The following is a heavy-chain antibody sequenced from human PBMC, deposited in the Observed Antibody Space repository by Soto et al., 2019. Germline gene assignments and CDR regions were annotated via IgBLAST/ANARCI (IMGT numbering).Heavy chain of an antibody. Sequence: QVQLVESGGGVVQPGRSLRLSCAASGFTFSNYGMQWVRQAPGKGLEWVAVISYHGSDKYYADSVKGRFTISRDNAKNTLYLQMYSLRAEDTAVYYCAKDHLTTTVTTVGYWGQGTLVTVSS. D-gene: IGHD4-17*01. CDR2: ISYHGSDK. CDR1: GFTFSNYG. J-gene: IGHJ4*02. V-gene: IGHV3-30*18. CDR3: AKDHLTTTVTTVGY.